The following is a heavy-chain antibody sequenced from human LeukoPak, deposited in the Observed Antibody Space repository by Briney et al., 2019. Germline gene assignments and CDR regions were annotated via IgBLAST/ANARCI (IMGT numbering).Heavy chain of an antibody. D-gene: IGHD3-10*01. CDR2: ISGTGGST. J-gene: IGHJ4*02. Sequence: GGSLRLSCAASGFTFSTYAMTWVRQAPGKGLEWVSLISGTGGSTYYADSVKGRFTISRDNSKNTLYLQMNSLRAEDTAVYYCAKDRGFGVFFQPYFDYWGQGTLVTVSS. CDR3: AKDRGFGVFFQPYFDY. V-gene: IGHV3-23*01. CDR1: GFTFSTYA.